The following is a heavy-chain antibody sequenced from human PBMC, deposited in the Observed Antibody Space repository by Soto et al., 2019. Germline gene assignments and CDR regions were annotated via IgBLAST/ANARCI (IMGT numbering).Heavy chain of an antibody. J-gene: IGHJ4*02. CDR1: GFTFSSYG. D-gene: IGHD6-19*01. Sequence: QVQLVESGGGVVQPGRSLRLSCAASGFTFSSYGMHWVRQAPGKGLEWVAVIWYDGSNKYYADSVKGRFTISRDNSKNTLYLQMNSLRAEDTAVYYCAREDRGSGWCGDYWGQGTLVTVAS. CDR2: IWYDGSNK. V-gene: IGHV3-33*01. CDR3: AREDRGSGWCGDY.